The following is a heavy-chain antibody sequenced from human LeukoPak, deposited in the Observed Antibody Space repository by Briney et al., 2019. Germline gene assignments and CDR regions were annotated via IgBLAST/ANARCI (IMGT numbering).Heavy chain of an antibody. CDR1: GGSFSGYY. CDR3: ARESTMVRGANFDY. Sequence: PSETLSLTCAVYGGSFSGYYWSWIRQPPGKGLEWIGEINHSGSTNYNPSLKSRVTISVDTSKNQFSLKLSSVTAAGTAVYYCARESTMVRGANFDYWGQGTLVTVSS. CDR2: INHSGST. V-gene: IGHV4-34*01. J-gene: IGHJ4*02. D-gene: IGHD3-10*01.